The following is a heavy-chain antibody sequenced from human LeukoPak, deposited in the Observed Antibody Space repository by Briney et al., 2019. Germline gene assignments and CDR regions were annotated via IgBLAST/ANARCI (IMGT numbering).Heavy chain of an antibody. CDR2: IYYSGST. D-gene: IGHD1-26*01. CDR1: GGSISSGGYY. J-gene: IGHJ3*02. CDR3: ARGWDPDAFDI. V-gene: IGHV4-61*08. Sequence: SQTLSLTCTVSGGSISSGGYYWSWIRQPPGKGLEWIGYIYYSGSTNYNPSLKSRVTISVETSKNQFSLKLSSVTAADTAVYYCARGWDPDAFDIWGQGTMVAVSS.